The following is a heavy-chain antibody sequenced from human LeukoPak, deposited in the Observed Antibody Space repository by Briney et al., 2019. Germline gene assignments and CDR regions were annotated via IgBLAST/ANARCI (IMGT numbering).Heavy chain of an antibody. V-gene: IGHV3-43D*03. CDR3: AKDGSALATRPYWYFDL. J-gene: IGHJ2*01. Sequence: HPGGSLRLSCAASGFTFDDYAMHWVRQTPGKGLEWVSLISWDGGSTHYADSVKGRFTISRDNSKNSLYLQMNSLRAEDTALYYCAKDGSALATRPYWYFDLWGRGNLVTVSS. CDR1: GFTFDDYA. D-gene: IGHD6-6*01. CDR2: ISWDGGST.